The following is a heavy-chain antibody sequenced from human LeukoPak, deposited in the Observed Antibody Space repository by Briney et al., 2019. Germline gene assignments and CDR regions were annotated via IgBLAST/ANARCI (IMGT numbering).Heavy chain of an antibody. V-gene: IGHV3-23*01. J-gene: IGHJ4*02. CDR2: ISSTGGTT. D-gene: IGHD3-22*01. CDR1: GIIFSSCG. CDR3: AKLNYDSSAYYSNYFEY. Sequence: GGTLLISSAASGIIFSSCGMSWGRRAPREGREGGSSISSTGGTTYYALSVKGRVTISRDKFKSTLYLQLNSLSAEDAAVYYCAKLNYDSSAYYSNYFEYWGQGTLVTVSS.